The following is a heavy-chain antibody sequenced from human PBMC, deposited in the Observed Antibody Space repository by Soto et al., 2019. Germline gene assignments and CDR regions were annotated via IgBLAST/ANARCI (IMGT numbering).Heavy chain of an antibody. CDR1: GFTFSSYA. CDR2: ISGSGGST. D-gene: IGHD6-6*01. V-gene: IGHV3-23*01. Sequence: GGSLRLSCAASGFTFSSYAMSWVRQAPGKGLEWVSAISGSGGSTYYADSVKGRFTISRDNSKNTLYLQMNSLGAEDTAVYYCAKERVEYSSSRRTVGYWGQGTLVTVSS. CDR3: AKERVEYSSSRRTVGY. J-gene: IGHJ4*02.